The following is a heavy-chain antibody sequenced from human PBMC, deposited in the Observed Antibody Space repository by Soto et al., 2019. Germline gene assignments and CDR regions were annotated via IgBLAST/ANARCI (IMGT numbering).Heavy chain of an antibody. CDR3: ARHAAYCKNAVCYTRWFDP. CDR1: GGSISSSSYY. V-gene: IGHV4-39*01. Sequence: SETLSLTCTVSGGSISSSSYYWGWIRQPPGKGLEWIGSTYYSGSTYYNPSLKSRVTISVDTSRNQFSLKLNSVTAADTAVYCCARHAAYCKNAVCYTRWFDPWGQGTLVTVSS. J-gene: IGHJ5*02. D-gene: IGHD2-8*01. CDR2: TYYSGST.